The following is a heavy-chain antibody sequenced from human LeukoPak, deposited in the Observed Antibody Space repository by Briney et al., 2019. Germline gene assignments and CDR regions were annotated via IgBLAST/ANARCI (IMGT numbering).Heavy chain of an antibody. V-gene: IGHV3-7*01. CDR2: IKQDGSEK. CDR1: GFTFSSYW. CDR3: ARGPLIWGRLTFYFDY. J-gene: IGHJ4*02. Sequence: GGSLRLSCAASGFTFSSYWMSWVRQAPEKGLEWVANIKQDGSEKYYVDSVKGRFTISRDNAKNSLYLQMNSLRAEDTAVYYCARGPLIWGRLTFYFDYWGQGTLVTVSS. D-gene: IGHD3-10*01.